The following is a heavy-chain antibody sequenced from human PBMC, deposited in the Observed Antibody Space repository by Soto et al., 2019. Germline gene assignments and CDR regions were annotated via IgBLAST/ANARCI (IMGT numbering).Heavy chain of an antibody. J-gene: IGHJ6*03. D-gene: IGHD2-15*01. V-gene: IGHV3-23*01. CDR2: INYSGGTT. CDR1: GFSFNNYA. CDR3: ALRYCSPDTCPPLNSFFYMDV. Sequence: EMQVMESGGSLGQPGGSLRLSCVASGFSFNNYALAWVRQAPGKGLEWVSGINYSGGTTFYAGSVKGRFAISRDNSRNTLYLQMNSLRAEDTAVYYCALRYCSPDTCPPLNSFFYMDVWGKGTTVTVSS.